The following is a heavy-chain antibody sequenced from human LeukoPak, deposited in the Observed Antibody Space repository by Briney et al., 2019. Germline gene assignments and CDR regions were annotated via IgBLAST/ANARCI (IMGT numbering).Heavy chain of an antibody. CDR1: GGSFSGYY. CDR2: INHSGST. CDR3: ARLVLWFGAYGMDV. J-gene: IGHJ6*02. Sequence: SETLSLTCAVYGGSFSGYYWSWIRQPPRKGLEWIGEINHSGSTNYNPSLKSRVTISVDTSKNQFSLKLSSVTAADTAVYYCARLVLWFGAYGMDVWGQGTTATVSS. V-gene: IGHV4-34*01. D-gene: IGHD3-10*01.